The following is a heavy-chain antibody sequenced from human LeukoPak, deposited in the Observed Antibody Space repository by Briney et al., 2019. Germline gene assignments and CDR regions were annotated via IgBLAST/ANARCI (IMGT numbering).Heavy chain of an antibody. CDR1: GASISSYY. J-gene: IGHJ4*02. D-gene: IGHD3-3*01. CDR2: VSTSGST. CDR3: ARAPGGDFWSGSQYFFDY. Sequence: PETLSLTCTVSGASISSYYWSWIRQPAGKGLEWIGHVSTSGSTNYNPSLKSRVTMSVDTSKNQFSLKLSSVTAADTALYYCARAPGGDFWSGSQYFFDYWGQGTLVTVSS. V-gene: IGHV4-4*07.